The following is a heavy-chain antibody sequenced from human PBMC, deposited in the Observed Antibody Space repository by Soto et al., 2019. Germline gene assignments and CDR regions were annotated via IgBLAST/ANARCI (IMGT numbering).Heavy chain of an antibody. CDR1: GCSISNQY. CDR2: IYYNGNT. J-gene: IGHJ4*02. V-gene: IGHV4-59*11. Sequence: QVQLQESGPGLVKPSETLALTCTVSGCSISNQYWSWIRQPPGKGLEWIGYIYYNGNTNYNPSLKRRVTMSVATSKKQFSLKLSSVTAADPAVYYCARSNWYSEYWGQGSLVTVSS. D-gene: IGHD7-27*01. CDR3: ARSNWYSEY.